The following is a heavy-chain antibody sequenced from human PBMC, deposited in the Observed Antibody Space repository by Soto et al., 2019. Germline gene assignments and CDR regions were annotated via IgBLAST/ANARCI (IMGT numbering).Heavy chain of an antibody. CDR3: ASMASYYDILTGYYTLDY. D-gene: IGHD3-9*01. CDR1: GYTFTSYG. J-gene: IGHJ4*02. CDR2: ISASNGNT. Sequence: QVQLVQSGAEVKNSGASVKVSCKASGYTFTSYGFSWVRQAPGQGLEWMGWISASNGNTNYAQKLQGRVTMTTDTSTGTAYMELRSLRSDDTATYYCASMASYYDILTGYYTLDYWGQGTLVTVSS. V-gene: IGHV1-18*01.